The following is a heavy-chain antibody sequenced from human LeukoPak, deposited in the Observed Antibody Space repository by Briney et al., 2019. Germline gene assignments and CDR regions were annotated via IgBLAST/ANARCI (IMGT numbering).Heavy chain of an antibody. Sequence: PSETLSLTCTVSGGSISSSSYYWGWIRQPPGKGLEWIGYIYNSGSTYYNPSLKSRVTISVDTSKNQFSLKLSSVTAADTAVYYCARYYYDAFEVWGQGTMVTVSS. V-gene: IGHV4-31*03. J-gene: IGHJ3*01. CDR1: GGSISSSSYY. D-gene: IGHD3-10*01. CDR2: IYNSGST. CDR3: ARYYYDAFEV.